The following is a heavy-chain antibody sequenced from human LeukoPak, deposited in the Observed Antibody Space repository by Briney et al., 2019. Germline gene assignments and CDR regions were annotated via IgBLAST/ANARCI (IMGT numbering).Heavy chain of an antibody. V-gene: IGHV4-39*07. CDR2: IYYSGST. CDR1: GGSISSSSYY. J-gene: IGHJ3*02. CDR3: ARDGVAAASRAFDI. Sequence: SETLSLTCTVSGGSISSSSYYWGWIRQPPGKGLEWIGSIYYSGSTYYNPSLKSRVTISVDTSKNQFSLKLSSVTAADTAVYYCARDGVAAASRAFDIWGQGTMVTVSS. D-gene: IGHD6-13*01.